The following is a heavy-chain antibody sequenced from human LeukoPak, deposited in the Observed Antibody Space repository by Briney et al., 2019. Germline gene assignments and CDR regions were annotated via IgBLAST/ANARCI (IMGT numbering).Heavy chain of an antibody. CDR1: GYTFTGYY. V-gene: IGHV1-2*02. CDR3: AREGETSLPTIFDVVTVFDF. J-gene: IGHJ4*02. Sequence: GASVKVSCKASGYTFTGYYMHWVRQARGQGLEWMGWINPFSGGTKFAQKFQGRVTMTRDTSITTAYMELNSLRSDDTAVYYCAREGETSLPTIFDVVTVFDFWGQGTLVTVSS. CDR2: INPFSGGT. D-gene: IGHD3-3*01.